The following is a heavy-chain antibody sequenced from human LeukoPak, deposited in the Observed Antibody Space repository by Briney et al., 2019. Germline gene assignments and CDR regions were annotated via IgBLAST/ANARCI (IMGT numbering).Heavy chain of an antibody. CDR2: IRSKAYGGTT. V-gene: IGHV3-49*03. CDR1: GFTFGDYA. CDR3: TRNKYGDYFDY. J-gene: IGHJ4*02. Sequence: PGGSLRLSCTASGFTFGDYAISWFRQAPGKGLEWVGFIRSKAYGGTTEYAASVKGRFTISRDDSKSIAYLQMNSLKTEDTAVYYCTRNKYGDYFDYWGQGTLVTVSS. D-gene: IGHD4-17*01.